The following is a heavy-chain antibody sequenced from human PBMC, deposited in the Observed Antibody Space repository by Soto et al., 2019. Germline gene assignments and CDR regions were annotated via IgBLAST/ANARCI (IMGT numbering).Heavy chain of an antibody. CDR1: GGSFSGHY. CDR3: AKPGHWGSYYGMDV. CDR2: INHSGST. V-gene: IGHV4-34*01. Sequence: QVQLQQWGAGLLKPSETLSLTCAVYGGSFSGHYWSWIRQPPGKGLGWIGEINHSGSTNYNPSLKSRVTLSLDTSKNQFSLKLSSVTAADTAVYYCAKPGHWGSYYGMDVWGQGTTVTVSS. J-gene: IGHJ6*02. D-gene: IGHD7-27*01.